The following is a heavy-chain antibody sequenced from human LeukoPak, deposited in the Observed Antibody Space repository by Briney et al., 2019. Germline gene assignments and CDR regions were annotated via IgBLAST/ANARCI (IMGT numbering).Heavy chain of an antibody. J-gene: IGHJ4*02. D-gene: IGHD3-3*01. CDR3: VRGDYDFWSGYYKAPLFDY. CDR1: GGSFSGYY. V-gene: IGHV4-34*01. Sequence: SETLSLTCAVYGGSFSGYYWSWIRQPPGKGLEWIGEINHSGSTNYNPSLKSRVTISVDTSKNQFSLKLSSVTAADTAVYYCVRGDYDFWSGYYKAPLFDYWGQGTLVTVSS. CDR2: INHSGST.